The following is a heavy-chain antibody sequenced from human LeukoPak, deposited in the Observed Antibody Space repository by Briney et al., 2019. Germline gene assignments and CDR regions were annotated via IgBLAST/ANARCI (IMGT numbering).Heavy chain of an antibody. D-gene: IGHD5-18*01. CDR2: IYYSGST. V-gene: IGHV4-39*01. Sequence: SETLSLTCTVSGGSISDYYWGWIRQPPGKGLEWIGSIYYSGSTYYNPSLKSRVTISVDTSKNQFSLKLSSVTAADTAVYYCASFGYSSVDYWGQGTLVTVSS. CDR1: GGSISDYY. J-gene: IGHJ4*02. CDR3: ASFGYSSVDY.